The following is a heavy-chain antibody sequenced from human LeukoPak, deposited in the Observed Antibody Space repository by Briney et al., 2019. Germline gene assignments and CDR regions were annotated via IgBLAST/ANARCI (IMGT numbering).Heavy chain of an antibody. D-gene: IGHD3-3*01. J-gene: IGHJ4*02. Sequence: PSETLSLTCTVSGGSISSYYWSWIRQPPGKGLEWIGYIYYSGSTNYNPSLKSRVTISVDTSKNQFSLKLSSVTVADTAVYYCARDREESGPNLDYWGQGTLVTVSS. V-gene: IGHV4-59*01. CDR2: IYYSGST. CDR1: GGSISSYY. CDR3: ARDREESGPNLDY.